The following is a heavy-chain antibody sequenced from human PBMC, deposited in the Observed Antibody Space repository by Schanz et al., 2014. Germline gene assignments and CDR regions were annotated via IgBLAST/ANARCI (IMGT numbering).Heavy chain of an antibody. Sequence: EVQLLESGGGLVQPGGSLRLSCAASGFNFGDYYMTWVRQAPGKGLESVAKINPDGSGKYYVVSVEGRFTISRDNAKKSLDLHMNSLTAEDTAVYYCATQRGGYDFWSDYFDHWGQGALVTVSS. V-gene: IGHV3-7*01. CDR2: INPDGSGK. D-gene: IGHD3-3*01. J-gene: IGHJ4*02. CDR3: ATQRGGYDFWSDYFDH. CDR1: GFNFGDYY.